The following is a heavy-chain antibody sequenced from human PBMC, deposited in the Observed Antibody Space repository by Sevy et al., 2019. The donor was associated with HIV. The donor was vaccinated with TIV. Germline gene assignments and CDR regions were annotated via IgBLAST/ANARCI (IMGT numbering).Heavy chain of an antibody. V-gene: IGHV4-34*01. CDR3: ARSPPVVVVPGAPSWFDP. Sequence: ETLSLTCAVHDGSFSGYYWNWIRQLPGKGLEWIGEINESGITYYNPSLKSRVTISVDTSKKQFSLKLNSMTAVDSAVYFCARSPPVVVVPGAPSWFDPWGQGTLVTVSS. D-gene: IGHD2-2*01. CDR2: INESGIT. J-gene: IGHJ5*02. CDR1: DGSFSGYY.